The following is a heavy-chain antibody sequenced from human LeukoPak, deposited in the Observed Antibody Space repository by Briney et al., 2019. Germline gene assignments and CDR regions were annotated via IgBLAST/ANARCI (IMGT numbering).Heavy chain of an antibody. J-gene: IGHJ1*01. CDR1: GFTFSSYS. CDR2: ISSSSSTI. D-gene: IGHD3-10*01. CDR3: ARYPTPDYGLGSWVVQYFQH. V-gene: IGHV3-48*04. Sequence: SGGSLRLSCAASGFTFSSYSMNWVRQAPGKGLEWVSYISSSSSTIYYADSVKGRFTISRDNAKNSLYLQMNSLRAEDTAVYYCARYPTPDYGLGSWVVQYFQHWGQGTLVTVSS.